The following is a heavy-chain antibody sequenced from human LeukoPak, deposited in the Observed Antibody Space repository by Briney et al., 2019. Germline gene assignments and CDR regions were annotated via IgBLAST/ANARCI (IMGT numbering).Heavy chain of an antibody. CDR1: GGSISSYY. Sequence: SETLSLTCTVSGGSISSYYWSWIRQPPGKGLEWIGYIYYSGSTNYNPSLNSRVTISVDTSKNQFSLKLSSVTAADTAVYYCASSFAFADPFDYWGQGTLVTVSS. D-gene: IGHD2-21*01. V-gene: IGHV4-59*01. J-gene: IGHJ4*02. CDR3: ASSFAFADPFDY. CDR2: IYYSGST.